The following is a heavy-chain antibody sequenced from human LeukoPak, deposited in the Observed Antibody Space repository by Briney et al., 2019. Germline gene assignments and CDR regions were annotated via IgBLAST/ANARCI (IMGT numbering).Heavy chain of an antibody. V-gene: IGHV3-30*18. CDR3: AKGVGYDILTGPDAFDI. CDR1: GFTFSSYG. J-gene: IGHJ3*02. Sequence: GRSLRLSCAASGFTFSSYGMHWVRQAPGKGLEWVAVISYDGSNKHYADSVKGRFTISRDNSKNTLYLQMNSLRAEDTAVYYCAKGVGYDILTGPDAFDIWGQGTMVTVSS. D-gene: IGHD3-9*01. CDR2: ISYDGSNK.